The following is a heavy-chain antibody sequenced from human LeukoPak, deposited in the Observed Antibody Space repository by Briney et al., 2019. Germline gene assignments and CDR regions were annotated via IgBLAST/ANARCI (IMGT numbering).Heavy chain of an antibody. V-gene: IGHV3-13*01. CDR3: ARVAKERVGGVYYFDY. CDR1: VLPFGVSD. Sequence: PGGSLRLSYAASVLPFGVSDMRWARRSAGRGVEGVSAIGTAGDTYHTGSVQGRFTIYRENAKTSLYLQMTSLRAGDTAVYYCARVAKERVGGVYYFDYWGQGTLVTVSS. CDR2: IGTAGDT. J-gene: IGHJ4*02. D-gene: IGHD1-1*01.